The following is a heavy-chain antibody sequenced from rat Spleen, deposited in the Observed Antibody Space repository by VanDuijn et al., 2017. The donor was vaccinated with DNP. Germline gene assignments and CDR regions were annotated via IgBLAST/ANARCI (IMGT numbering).Heavy chain of an antibody. CDR3: AGRPPPTRGPFDY. J-gene: IGHJ2*01. Sequence: EVQLVESDGGLVQPGRSLKLSCAVSGITFSDHNMAWVRQAPKKGLEWVGTISYDRSDTYYRDSVKGRFIISRDNAKSTLYLQMDSLRSEDTATYYCAGRPPPTRGPFDYWGQGVTVTVSS. V-gene: IGHV5-7*01. D-gene: IGHD1-4*01. CDR1: GITFSDHN. CDR2: ISYDRSDT.